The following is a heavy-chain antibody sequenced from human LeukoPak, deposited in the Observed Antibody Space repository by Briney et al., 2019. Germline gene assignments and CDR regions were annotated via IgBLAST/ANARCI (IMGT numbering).Heavy chain of an antibody. J-gene: IGHJ4*02. CDR2: IYYSGST. D-gene: IGHD2/OR15-2a*01. V-gene: IGHV4-59*01. CDR3: ASFYGDY. CDR1: GRSISSYY. Sequence: SETMSLTCIVAGRSISSYYWSWIRQPPGKGLEWIGYIYYSGSTNYNPSLKGRVTISVDTSKNQSSLKLSSVTAADTAVYYCASFYGDYWGQGTLVTVSS.